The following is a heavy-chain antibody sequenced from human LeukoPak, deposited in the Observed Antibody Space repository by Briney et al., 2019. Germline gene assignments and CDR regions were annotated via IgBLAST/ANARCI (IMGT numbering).Heavy chain of an antibody. D-gene: IGHD6-13*01. CDR2: ISYDGSNK. CDR1: GFTFSSYA. J-gene: IGHJ6*02. V-gene: IGHV3-30-3*01. Sequence: GGSLRLSCAASGFTFSSYAMHWVRQAPDKGLEWVAVISYDGSNKYYADSVKGRFTISRDNSKNTLYLQMNSLRAEDTAVYYCARGTSYSSSWYYDYYYGMDVWGQGTTVTVSS. CDR3: ARGTSYSSSWYYDYYYGMDV.